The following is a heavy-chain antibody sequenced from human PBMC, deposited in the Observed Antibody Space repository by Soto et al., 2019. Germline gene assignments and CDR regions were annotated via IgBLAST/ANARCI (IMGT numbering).Heavy chain of an antibody. CDR1: GFSLSNPRMG. D-gene: IGHD6-25*01. CDR2: FFSDAER. Sequence: SGPTLVNPTETLTLTCTVSGFSLSNPRMGVSWNRQPPGKPLEWLAHFFSDAERSYSASMQSRLTMSTDTSGSQVVLTMTNMDPVDTATYFCARMDADYKYYDMDVWGQGTTVTVSS. CDR3: ARMDADYKYYDMDV. V-gene: IGHV2-26*01. J-gene: IGHJ6*02.